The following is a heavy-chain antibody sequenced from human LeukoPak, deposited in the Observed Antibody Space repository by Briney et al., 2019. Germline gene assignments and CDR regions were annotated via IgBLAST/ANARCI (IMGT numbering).Heavy chain of an antibody. CDR1: GGSIGSKSHY. CDR2: TYYSGST. Sequence: SEPLSLTCSVSGGSIGSKSHYWGWIRQPPGKGLEWISYTYYSGSTYDHPSLKSRVTISVDTSKNQFSLKLSSVTAADTAVYYCARREANWFDPWGQGYLVTVSS. V-gene: IGHV4-39*01. CDR3: ARREANWFDP. J-gene: IGHJ5*02.